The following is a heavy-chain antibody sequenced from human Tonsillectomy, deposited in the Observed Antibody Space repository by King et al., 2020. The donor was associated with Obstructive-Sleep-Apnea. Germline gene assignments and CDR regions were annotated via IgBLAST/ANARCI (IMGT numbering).Heavy chain of an antibody. D-gene: IGHD4-11*01. CDR1: GFTFSSYW. Sequence: VQLVESGGGLVQPGGSLRLSCVASGFTFSSYWMHWVRQAPGKGLVWVSRINSDGSYTGYADSEKGRFTISRDNAKNTLYLQMNSLRAEDTAVYYCVRETMTTVTRTWFDPWGQGTLVTVSS. CDR2: INSDGSYT. V-gene: IGHV3-74*01. J-gene: IGHJ5*02. CDR3: VRETMTTVTRTWFDP.